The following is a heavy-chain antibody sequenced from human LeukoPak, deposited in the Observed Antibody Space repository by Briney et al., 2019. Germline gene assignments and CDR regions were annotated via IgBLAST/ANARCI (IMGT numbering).Heavy chain of an antibody. CDR3: ARGLGSGSYSSDY. D-gene: IGHD3-10*01. Sequence: GGSLRLSCAASGFTFSSYSMNWVRQAPGKGLEWVSYISSSSSTIYYADSVKGRFTISRDNAKNSLYLQMNSLRAEDTAVYYCARGLGSGSYSSDYWGQGTLVTVSS. V-gene: IGHV3-48*04. CDR2: ISSSSSTI. CDR1: GFTFSSYS. J-gene: IGHJ4*02.